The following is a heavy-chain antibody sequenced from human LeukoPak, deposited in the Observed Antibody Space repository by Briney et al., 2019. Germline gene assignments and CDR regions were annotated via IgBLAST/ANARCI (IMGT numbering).Heavy chain of an antibody. CDR1: GESMIGHY. CDR2: IHHSGGT. D-gene: IGHD3-10*01. CDR3: ARATASGSGRAYDH. J-gene: IGHJ4*02. Sequence: SETLSLTCAVYGESMIGHYWTWIRQPPGKRLEWIGEIHHSGGTNSNPSLKNRLTMSIDMSKDQFSLKLKSVTAADTAVYYCARATASGSGRAYDHWAQGNLVPVSS. V-gene: IGHV4-34*01.